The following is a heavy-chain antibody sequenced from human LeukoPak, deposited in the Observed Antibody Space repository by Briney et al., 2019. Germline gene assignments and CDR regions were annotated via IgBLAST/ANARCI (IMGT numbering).Heavy chain of an antibody. CDR2: INSDGSYT. Sequence: GGPLRLSCAASGFTFSSYWMHWVRQAPGKGLVWVSGINSDGSYTSHADSAKGRFTISRDNAKNTLYLQMNSLRAEDTAVYHCTRDTFGGDDFWGQGTLVTVSS. V-gene: IGHV3-74*01. D-gene: IGHD3-16*01. CDR1: GFTFSSYW. J-gene: IGHJ4*02. CDR3: TRDTFGGDDF.